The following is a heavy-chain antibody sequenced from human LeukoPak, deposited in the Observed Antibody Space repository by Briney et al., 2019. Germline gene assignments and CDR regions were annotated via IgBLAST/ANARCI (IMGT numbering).Heavy chain of an antibody. CDR2: IIPILGIA. V-gene: IGHV1-69*02. J-gene: IGHJ4*02. CDR3: ARSFEEYSSSSGY. D-gene: IGHD6-6*01. CDR1: GGTFISYT. Sequence: SVKVSFKASGGTFISYTISWVRQAPGQGLEWMGRIIPILGIANYAQKFQGRVTITADKSTSTAYMELSSLRSEDTAVYYCARSFEEYSSSSGYWGQGTLVTVSS.